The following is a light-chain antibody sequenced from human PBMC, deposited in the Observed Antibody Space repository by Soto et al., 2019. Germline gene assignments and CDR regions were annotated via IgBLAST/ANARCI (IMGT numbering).Light chain of an antibody. Sequence: EIVLTQSPATLSVSPGERAALSSRASQSVSNNLAWYQQKPGQPPRLLIFGASTRATGIPARSSGSGSEAGFALTISTLLSEDFAGYYCQQYSVWPLPFGGGTKVEIK. J-gene: IGKJ4*01. V-gene: IGKV3D-15*01. CDR2: GAS. CDR3: QQYSVWPLP. CDR1: QSVSNN.